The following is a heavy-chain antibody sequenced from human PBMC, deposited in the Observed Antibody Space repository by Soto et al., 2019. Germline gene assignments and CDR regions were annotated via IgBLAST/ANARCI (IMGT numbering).Heavy chain of an antibody. V-gene: IGHV4-31*03. CDR1: GGSISSGGYY. CDR3: ARSGYSYGPNPLLY. D-gene: IGHD5-18*01. CDR2: IYYSGST. Sequence: QVQLQESGPGLVKPSQTLSFTCTVSGGSISSGGYYWSWIRQHPGKGLEWIGYIYYSGSTYYNPSLKSRLPISVDTSKNQFSLKLSSVTAADTAVYYCARSGYSYGPNPLLYWGQGTLVTVSS. J-gene: IGHJ4*02.